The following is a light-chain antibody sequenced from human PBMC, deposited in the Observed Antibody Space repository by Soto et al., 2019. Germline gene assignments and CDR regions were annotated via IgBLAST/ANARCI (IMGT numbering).Light chain of an antibody. V-gene: IGKV1-5*03. CDR1: QSISSW. J-gene: IGKJ1*01. CDR2: KAS. Sequence: DIQMTQSPSTLSASVGDRVTITCRASQSISSWLAWYQQKPGKAPKLLIYKASSLASGVPSRFSGSGSGTEFTITISSLQPDDFATYYCQQYNSYWTFGQGTKVEIK. CDR3: QQYNSYWT.